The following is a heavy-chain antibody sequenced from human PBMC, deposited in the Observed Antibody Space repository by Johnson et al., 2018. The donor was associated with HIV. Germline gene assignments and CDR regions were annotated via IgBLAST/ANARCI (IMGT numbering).Heavy chain of an antibody. CDR2: IKSKSDGGTT. CDR3: ARSTYCGGDCYSVAFDI. V-gene: IGHV3-15*01. D-gene: IGHD2-21*01. J-gene: IGHJ3*02. Sequence: VQLVESGGGLVQPGESLRLSCAASGFTFSSYWMSWVRQAPGKGLEWVGRIKSKSDGGTTNYAAPVKGRFTISRDDSKNTLYLQMNSLRAEDTAVYYCARSTYCGGDCYSVAFDIWGQGTMVTVSS. CDR1: GFTFSSYW.